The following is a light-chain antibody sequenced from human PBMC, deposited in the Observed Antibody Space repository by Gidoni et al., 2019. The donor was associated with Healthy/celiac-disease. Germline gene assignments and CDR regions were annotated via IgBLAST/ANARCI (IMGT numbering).Light chain of an antibody. CDR2: YNN. Sequence: QSVLMQLPSVSADQGQTVTISCSGSRSDIGNNYVSWYQQLPGTAPKLLIYYNNKRPAGMPDRFSGSKSGTSATLGITGLQTGDEADYYCGTWDSSRSAGPWVFGGGTKLTVL. V-gene: IGLV1-51*01. CDR3: GTWDSSRSAGPWV. CDR1: RSDIGNNY. J-gene: IGLJ3*02.